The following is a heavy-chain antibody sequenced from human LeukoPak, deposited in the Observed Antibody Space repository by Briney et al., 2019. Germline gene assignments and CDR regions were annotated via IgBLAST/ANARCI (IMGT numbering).Heavy chain of an antibody. V-gene: IGHV4-4*09. J-gene: IGHJ4*02. Sequence: SETLSLTCTVSGGSISSYYWSWIRQPPGKGLEWIGYIYTSGSTNYNPSLKSRVTISVDTSKNQFTLKLSSVTAADTAVYYCARHALYQDIVATTDYFDYWGQGTLVTVSS. CDR3: ARHALYQDIVATTDYFDY. CDR2: IYTSGST. D-gene: IGHD5-12*01. CDR1: GGSISSYY.